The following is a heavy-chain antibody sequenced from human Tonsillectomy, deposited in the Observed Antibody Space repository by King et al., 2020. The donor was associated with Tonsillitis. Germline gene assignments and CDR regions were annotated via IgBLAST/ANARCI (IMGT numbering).Heavy chain of an antibody. Sequence: VQLQQSGPGLVKPSPNLSLTCAISVDIVSSNRAALNLIRQSPSRDLHWLGRTYYMSTWYNDYAVSVKSRITINPDTSKNQFSLQLNSVTPEDTAVYYCARDQTPWGFWFDPWGQGTLVTVSS. J-gene: IGHJ5*02. CDR3: ARDQTPWGFWFDP. D-gene: IGHD3-16*01. CDR1: VDIVSSNRAA. V-gene: IGHV6-1*01. CDR2: TYYMSTWYN.